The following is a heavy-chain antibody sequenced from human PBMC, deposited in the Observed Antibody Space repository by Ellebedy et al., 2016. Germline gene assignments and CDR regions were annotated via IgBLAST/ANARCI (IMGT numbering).Heavy chain of an antibody. CDR2: FDPEDGET. CDR1: GYTLTELS. Sequence: ASVKVSXXVSGYTLTELSMHWVRQAPGKGLEWMGGFDPEDGETIYAQKFQGRVTMTEDTSTDTAYMELSSLRSEDTAVYYCATDQELTFDYWGQGTLVTVSS. J-gene: IGHJ4*02. CDR3: ATDQELTFDY. V-gene: IGHV1-24*01. D-gene: IGHD1-26*01.